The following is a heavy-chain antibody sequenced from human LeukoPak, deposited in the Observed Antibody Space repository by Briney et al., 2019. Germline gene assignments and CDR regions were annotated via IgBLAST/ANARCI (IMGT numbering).Heavy chain of an antibody. Sequence: GGSLRLSCAASGFTFSNAWMSWVRQAPGKGLEWVGRIKSKTDGGTTDYAAPVKGRFTISRDDSKNTLYLQMNSLKTEDTAVYYCTTTYYYDSSGYDDFDYWGQGTLVTVSS. D-gene: IGHD3-22*01. CDR3: TTTYYYDSSGYDDFDY. V-gene: IGHV3-15*01. CDR1: GFTFSNAW. CDR2: IKSKTDGGTT. J-gene: IGHJ4*02.